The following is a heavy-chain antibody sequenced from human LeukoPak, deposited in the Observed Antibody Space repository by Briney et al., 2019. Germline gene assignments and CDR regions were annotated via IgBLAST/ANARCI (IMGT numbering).Heavy chain of an antibody. D-gene: IGHD7-27*01. J-gene: IGHJ4*02. CDR1: GFTFSSYW. V-gene: IGHV3-7*01. CDR3: ARDRWGTTTYFDY. CDR2: IKQDGSDK. Sequence: GGSLRLSCAASGFTFSSYWMSWVRQAPGKGLEWVANIKQDGSDKSYVGSVKGRFSISRDSAKNSLYLQMNSLRAEDTAVYYSARDRWGTTTYFDYWGQGTLVIVSS.